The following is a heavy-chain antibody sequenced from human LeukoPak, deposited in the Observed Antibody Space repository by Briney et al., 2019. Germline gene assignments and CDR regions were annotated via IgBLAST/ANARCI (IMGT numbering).Heavy chain of an antibody. CDR2: ISAYNGKT. CDR3: AESSSWSY. J-gene: IGHJ4*02. CDR1: DYTFTNYG. D-gene: IGHD6-13*01. Sequence: ASVEVSCKASDYTFTNYGISWVRQAPGQGLEWMGWISAYNGKTYYAQKLQGRVTMTTDTSTSTAYMELRSLRSDDTAVYYCAESSSWSYWGQGTLVTVSS. V-gene: IGHV1-18*01.